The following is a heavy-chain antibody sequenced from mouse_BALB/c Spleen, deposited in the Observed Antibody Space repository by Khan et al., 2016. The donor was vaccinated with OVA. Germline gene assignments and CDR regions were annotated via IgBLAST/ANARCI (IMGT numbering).Heavy chain of an antibody. Sequence: QFGPELKKPGETVRISCKASGYTFTTAGIQWVQKMPGKGLKWIGWINTHSGVPKYAEDFKGRFAFSLEISVSTAYLQITNLKNEDTATYFCARGGAAYYRNDGDAMEYWGQGTSVTVSS. CDR1: GYTFTTAG. V-gene: IGHV9-4*02. CDR3: ARGGAAYYRNDGDAMEY. CDR2: INTHSGVP. D-gene: IGHD2-14*01. J-gene: IGHJ4*01.